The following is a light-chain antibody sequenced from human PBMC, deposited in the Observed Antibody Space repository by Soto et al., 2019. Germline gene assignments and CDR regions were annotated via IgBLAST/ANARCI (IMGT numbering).Light chain of an antibody. CDR3: SSYAGSFLV. CDR1: SSDVGGYNY. Sequence: QSALTQPPSASGSPGQSVTISCTGTSSDVGGYNYVSWYQQHPGKAPKLMIYGVSKRPSGVPDRFSGSKSGNTASLTVSGLQAEDEADYYCSSYAGSFLVFGGGTKLTVL. V-gene: IGLV2-8*01. J-gene: IGLJ2*01. CDR2: GVS.